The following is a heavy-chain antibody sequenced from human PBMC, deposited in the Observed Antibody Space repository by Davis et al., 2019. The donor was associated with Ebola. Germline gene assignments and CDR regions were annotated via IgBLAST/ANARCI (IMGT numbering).Heavy chain of an antibody. CDR2: IKQDGSEK. V-gene: IGHV3-7*03. J-gene: IGHJ6*02. CDR3: AKGDDTYYYYYGMDV. CDR1: GFTFSSYW. D-gene: IGHD3-9*01. Sequence: GESLKISCAASGFTFSSYWMSWVRQAPGKGLEWVANIKQDGSEKYYVDSVKGRFTISRDNAKNSLYLQMNSLRAEDMALYYCAKGDDTYYYYYGMDVWGQGTTVTVSS.